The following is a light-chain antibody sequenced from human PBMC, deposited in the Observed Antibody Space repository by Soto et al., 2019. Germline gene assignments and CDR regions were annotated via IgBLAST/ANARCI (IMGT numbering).Light chain of an antibody. CDR2: QVN. V-gene: IGLV2-14*01. Sequence: QSALTQPASVSGSPGQSITISCTGTGSDSGAYKFVSWYQQHTGKAPKLIIFQVNNRPSGVSPRFSGSKSDNTASLTISGLQADDEADYYCGSYGGRSTTWLFGGGTQLTVL. CDR1: GSDSGAYKF. J-gene: IGLJ2*01. CDR3: GSYGGRSTTWL.